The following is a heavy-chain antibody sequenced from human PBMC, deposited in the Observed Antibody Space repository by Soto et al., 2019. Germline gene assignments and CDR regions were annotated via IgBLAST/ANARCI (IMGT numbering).Heavy chain of an antibody. CDR2: IYSGGST. J-gene: IGHJ5*02. V-gene: IGHV3-53*01. CDR1: GFTVSSNY. Sequence: GGSLRLSCAASGFTVSSNYMSWVRQAPGKGLEWVSVIYSGGSTYYADSVKGRFTISRDNSKNTLYLQMNSLRAEDTAMYYCARVNKAAAGLNWFDPWGQGTLVTVSS. D-gene: IGHD6-13*01. CDR3: ARVNKAAAGLNWFDP.